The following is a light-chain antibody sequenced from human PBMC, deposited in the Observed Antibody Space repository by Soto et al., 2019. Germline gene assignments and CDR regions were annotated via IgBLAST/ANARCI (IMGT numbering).Light chain of an antibody. J-gene: IGKJ4*01. CDR1: QSISNS. V-gene: IGKV1-5*03. Sequence: DIQMTQSPSTLSASVGDRVTITCRASQSISNSLAWYQQKPGKAPNLLIYKASSLESGVPSRVRGGGSGTEFTLTISSLPPDDVATYYCRQYVSYPVTFGGGTKVEMK. CDR2: KAS. CDR3: RQYVSYPVT.